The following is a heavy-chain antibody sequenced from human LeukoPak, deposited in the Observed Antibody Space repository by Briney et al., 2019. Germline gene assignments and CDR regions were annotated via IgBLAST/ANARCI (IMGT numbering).Heavy chain of an antibody. CDR1: GYTFTSYY. CDR2: INPSGGST. D-gene: IGHD4-4*01. CDR3: ARAKKSLRLHQKAFDI. V-gene: IGHV1-46*01. J-gene: IGHJ3*02. Sequence: ASVKVSCKASGYTFTSYYMHWARQAPGQGLEWMGIINPSGGSTSYAQKFQGRVTMTRDTSTSTVYMELSSLRSEDTAVYYCARAKKSLRLHQKAFDIWGQGTMVTVSS.